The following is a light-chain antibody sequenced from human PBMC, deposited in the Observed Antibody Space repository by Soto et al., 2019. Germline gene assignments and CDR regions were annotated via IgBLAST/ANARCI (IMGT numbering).Light chain of an antibody. Sequence: TQAPASMSVYPAETATLSCRASQSVSSNLAWYQQKPGQAPRLLIYGASTRATGIPARFSGSGSGTEFTLTISSLQPDDFATYYCQQYNSYSSPFGPG. V-gene: IGKV3-15*01. CDR3: QQYNSYSSP. J-gene: IGKJ1*01. CDR2: GAS. CDR1: QSVSSN.